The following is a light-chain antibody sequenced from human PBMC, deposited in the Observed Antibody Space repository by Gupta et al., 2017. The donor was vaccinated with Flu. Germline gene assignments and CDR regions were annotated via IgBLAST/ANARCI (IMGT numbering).Light chain of an antibody. V-gene: IGKV1-27*01. CDR1: QAIRHQ. Sequence: DIQMTQSPSSLSASVGDRVTITCRASQAIRHQLAWYQQKPGQPPKVLIYAASTLQSGVPSRFSGSGSGTYFTLTIAGLQPEDFATYHCQQYDSYSDGFGQGTKLEIK. CDR3: QQYDSYSDG. CDR2: AAS. J-gene: IGKJ2*03.